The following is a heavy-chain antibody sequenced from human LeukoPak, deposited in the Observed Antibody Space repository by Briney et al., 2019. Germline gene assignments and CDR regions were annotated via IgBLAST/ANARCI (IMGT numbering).Heavy chain of an antibody. CDR1: GFAFSSYG. J-gene: IGHJ4*02. CDR3: AKIIVVVPAATDFFDY. Sequence: PGGSLRLSCAASGFAFSSYGMHWVRQAQGKGLEWVAFIRYDGSNKYYADSVKGRFTISRDNSKNTLYLQMNSLRAEDTAVYYCAKIIVVVPAATDFFDYWGQGTLVTVSS. D-gene: IGHD2-2*01. CDR2: IRYDGSNK. V-gene: IGHV3-30*02.